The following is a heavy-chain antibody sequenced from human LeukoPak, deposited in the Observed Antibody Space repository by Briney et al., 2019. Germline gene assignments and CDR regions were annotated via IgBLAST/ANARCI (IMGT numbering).Heavy chain of an antibody. CDR1: GGSFSGYY. J-gene: IGHJ1*01. CDR2: INHSGST. Sequence: SETLSLTCAVYGGSFSGYYWSWIRQPPGKGLEWVGEINHSGSTNYNPPLKSRVTIPVDTSKNQISLKQSSVTAADTAVYYCARSRAAAAGAAEYFQHWGQGTLVTVSS. D-gene: IGHD6-13*01. V-gene: IGHV4-34*01. CDR3: ARSRAAAAGAAEYFQH.